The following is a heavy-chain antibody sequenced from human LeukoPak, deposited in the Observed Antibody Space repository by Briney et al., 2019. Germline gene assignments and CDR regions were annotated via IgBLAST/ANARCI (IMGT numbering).Heavy chain of an antibody. CDR1: GFTFCYYG. J-gene: IGHJ4*02. CDR2: IGTTSSYI. D-gene: IGHD1-1*01. CDR3: ARDSYGWHDRWDY. V-gene: IGHV3-21*01. Sequence: GSLRLSCAASGFTFCYYGINWVRQAPGKGLEGVSFIGTTSSYIYYADSVKGRFTISRDNAKNSVYLQMSSLRAEDTAVYYCARDSYGWHDRWDYWGQGTLVTVSS.